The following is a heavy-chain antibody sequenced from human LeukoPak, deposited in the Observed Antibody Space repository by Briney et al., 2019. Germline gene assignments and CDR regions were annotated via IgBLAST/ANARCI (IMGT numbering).Heavy chain of an antibody. Sequence: PSETLSLTCTVSGGSINNYYWSWIRQPPGKGLEWIGYIYYSGSTDYNPSLKSRVTISVDTFKNQFSLKLNSVTAADTAVYYCASEGLGYCSSTSCFDPWGQGTLVTVSS. CDR3: ASEGLGYCSSTSCFDP. V-gene: IGHV4-59*08. CDR1: GGSINNYY. J-gene: IGHJ5*02. CDR2: IYYSGST. D-gene: IGHD2-2*01.